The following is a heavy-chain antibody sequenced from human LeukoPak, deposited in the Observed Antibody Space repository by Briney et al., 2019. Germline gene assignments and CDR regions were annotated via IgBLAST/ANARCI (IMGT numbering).Heavy chain of an antibody. CDR2: ISSSSSTI. V-gene: IGHV3-48*01. Sequence: PGGSLRLSCAASGFTFSSYSMNWVRQAPGKGLEWVSYISSSSSTIYYADSVKGRFTISRDNSKNTLYLQMNSLRAEDTAVYYCARDLSSVPYDILTGSPGAFDIWGQGTMVTVSS. CDR3: ARDLSSVPYDILTGSPGAFDI. D-gene: IGHD3-9*01. J-gene: IGHJ3*02. CDR1: GFTFSSYS.